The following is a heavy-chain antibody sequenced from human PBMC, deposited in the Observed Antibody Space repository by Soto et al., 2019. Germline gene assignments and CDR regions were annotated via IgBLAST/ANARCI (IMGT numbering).Heavy chain of an antibody. D-gene: IGHD6-13*01. V-gene: IGHV4-59*01. J-gene: IGHJ3*02. CDR2: FCNTGSI. CDR3: ASRSSSWYRDAFDI. Sequence: QVLLQESGPGLMKPSETLSLTCTVSGVSISHYCWTWIRQPPGKRLEWIGNFCNTGSINYNPSLKSRVTISVDTSKNQVSLKLISVTAADTAIYYCASRSSSWYRDAFDIWGHGTAVTVSS. CDR1: GVSISHYC.